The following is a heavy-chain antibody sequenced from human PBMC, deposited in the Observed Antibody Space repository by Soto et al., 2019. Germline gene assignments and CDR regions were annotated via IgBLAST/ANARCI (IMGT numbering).Heavy chain of an antibody. D-gene: IGHD3-22*01. CDR2: IIPIFGTA. V-gene: IGHV1-69*13. CDR1: GGTFSSYA. J-gene: IGHJ6*02. Sequence: SVKVSCKASGGTFSSYAISWVRQAPGQGLEWMGGIIPIFGTANYAQKFQGRVTITADESTSTAYMELSSLRSEDTAVYYCARDYDSSGYYFYYYYGMDVWGQGTTVTVSS. CDR3: ARDYDSSGYYFYYYYGMDV.